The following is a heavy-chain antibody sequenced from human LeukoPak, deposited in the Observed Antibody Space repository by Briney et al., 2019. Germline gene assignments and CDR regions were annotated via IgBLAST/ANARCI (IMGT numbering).Heavy chain of an antibody. CDR1: GYTFTSYG. D-gene: IGHD3-3*01. V-gene: IGHV1-18*01. CDR3: ARRYDFWSGYPIYYYYYMDV. J-gene: IGHJ6*03. CDR2: ISAYNGNT. Sequence: ASVKVSCKASGYTFTSYGISWVRQAPGQGLECMGWISAYNGNTNYAQELQGRVTMTTDTSTSTAYMELRSLRSDDTAVYYCARRYDFWSGYPIYYYYYMDVWGKGTTVTVSS.